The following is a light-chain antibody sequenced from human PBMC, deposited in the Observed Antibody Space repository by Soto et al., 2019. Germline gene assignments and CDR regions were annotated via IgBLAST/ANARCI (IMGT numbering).Light chain of an antibody. CDR3: QQYGRSPFT. J-gene: IGKJ3*01. CDR2: GAS. CDR1: QSVSSNN. V-gene: IGKV3-20*01. Sequence: TLSLSPGERATLSCRASQSVSSNNLAWYQQRPGQAPRVVIYGASTRATGIPERFSGSGSGTDFTLTISRLEPEDFAVYYCQQYGRSPFTFGPGTKVDIK.